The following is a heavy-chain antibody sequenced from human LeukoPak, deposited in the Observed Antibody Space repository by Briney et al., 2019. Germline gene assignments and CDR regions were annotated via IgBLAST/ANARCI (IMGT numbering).Heavy chain of an antibody. CDR2: IYYSGST. CDR1: GGSFSGYY. D-gene: IGHD5-12*01. V-gene: IGHV4-30-4*08. Sequence: SETLSLTCAVYGGSFSGYYWSWIRQPPGKGLEWIGYIYYSGSTYYNPSLKSRVTISVDTSKNQFSLKLSSVTAADTAVYYCARAYSGSSWFDPWGQGTLVTVSS. CDR3: ARAYSGSSWFDP. J-gene: IGHJ5*02.